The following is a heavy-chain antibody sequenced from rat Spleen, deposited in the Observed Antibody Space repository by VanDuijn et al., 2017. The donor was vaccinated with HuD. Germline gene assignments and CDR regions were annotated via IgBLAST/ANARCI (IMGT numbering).Heavy chain of an antibody. CDR1: GFTFSNYG. V-gene: IGHV5S13*01. CDR3: TTWEYYNYRFDY. D-gene: IGHD1-4*01. Sequence: EVQLVESGGGLVQPGRSLKLSCAASGFTFSNYGMAWVRQTPTKGLEWVASISTGGGNTYYRDSVKGRFTISRDNAKSTLYLQMGSLRSEDTATYYCTTWEYYNYRFDYWGQGVMVTVSS. CDR2: ISTGGGNT. J-gene: IGHJ2*01.